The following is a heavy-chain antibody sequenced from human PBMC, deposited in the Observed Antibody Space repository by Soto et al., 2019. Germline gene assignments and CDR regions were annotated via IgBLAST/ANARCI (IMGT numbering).Heavy chain of an antibody. V-gene: IGHV3-48*02. J-gene: IGHJ6*02. CDR2: ISSSSSTI. Sequence: GGSLRLSCAASGFTFSSYSMNWVRQAPGKGLEWVSYISSSSSTIYYADSVKGRFTTSRDNAKNSLYLQMNSLRDEDTAVYYCARGLAVTIFGVAPYGMDVWGQGTTVTVSS. CDR3: ARGLAVTIFGVAPYGMDV. D-gene: IGHD3-3*01. CDR1: GFTFSSYS.